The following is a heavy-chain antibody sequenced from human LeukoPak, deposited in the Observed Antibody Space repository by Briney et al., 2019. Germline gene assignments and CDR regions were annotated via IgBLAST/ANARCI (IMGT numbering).Heavy chain of an antibody. D-gene: IGHD2-2*02. J-gene: IGHJ6*03. CDR1: GGSFSGYY. CDR2: INHSGST. Sequence: SETLSLTCAVYGGSFSGYYWSWIRQPPGKGLEWIGEINHSGSTNYNPSLKSRVTISVDTSKNQFSLKLSSVTAADTAVYYCARGGEVVVVPAAILNSYYYYYMDVWGKGTTVTVSS. CDR3: ARGGEVVVVPAAILNSYYYYYMDV. V-gene: IGHV4-34*01.